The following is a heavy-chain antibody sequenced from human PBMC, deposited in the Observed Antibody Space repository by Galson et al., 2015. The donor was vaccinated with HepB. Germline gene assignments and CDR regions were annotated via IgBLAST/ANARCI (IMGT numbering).Heavy chain of an antibody. Sequence: SVKVSCKASGGTFSSYAISWVRQAPGQGLEWMGGIIPIFGTANYAQKFQGRVTITADKSTSTAYMELSSLRSEDTAVYYCASPGPEGPKRLTIKRVEYYYYYGMDVWGQGTTVTVSS. J-gene: IGHJ6*02. CDR3: ASPGPEGPKRLTIKRVEYYYYYGMDV. CDR2: IIPIFGTA. CDR1: GGTFSSYA. D-gene: IGHD4/OR15-4a*01. V-gene: IGHV1-69*06.